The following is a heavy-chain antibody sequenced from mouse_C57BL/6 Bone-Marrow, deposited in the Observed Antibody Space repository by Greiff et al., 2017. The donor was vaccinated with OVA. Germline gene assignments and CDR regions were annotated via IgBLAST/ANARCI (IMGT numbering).Heavy chain of an antibody. V-gene: IGHV1-80*01. CDR2: IYPGDGDT. CDR1: GYAFSSYW. CDR3: ARSHYGSSYVFAH. Sequence: QVQLQQSGAELVKPGASVKISCKASGYAFSSYWMNWVKQRPGKGLEWIGQIYPGDGDTNYNGKFKGKATLTADKSSSTAYMQLSSLTSEDSAVYFCARSHYGSSYVFAHWGQGTLVTVSA. J-gene: IGHJ3*01. D-gene: IGHD1-1*01.